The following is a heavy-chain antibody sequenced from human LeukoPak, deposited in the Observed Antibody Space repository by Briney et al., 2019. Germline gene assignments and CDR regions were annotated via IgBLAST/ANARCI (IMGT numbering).Heavy chain of an antibody. V-gene: IGHV3-30-3*01. D-gene: IGHD2-2*02. J-gene: IGHJ5*02. CDR1: GFTFSSYA. Sequence: PGGSLRLSCAASGFTFSSYAMHWVRQAPGKGLEWVAVISYEGSNKYYADSVKGRFTISRDNSKNTLYLQMKSLRAEDTAVYYCARDSPSYCSSTSCYRDNWFDPWGQGTLVTVSS. CDR3: ARDSPSYCSSTSCYRDNWFDP. CDR2: ISYEGSNK.